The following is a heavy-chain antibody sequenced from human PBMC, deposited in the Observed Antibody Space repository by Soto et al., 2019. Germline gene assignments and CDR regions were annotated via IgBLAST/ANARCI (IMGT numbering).Heavy chain of an antibody. CDR1: GFTFSSYA. J-gene: IGHJ4*02. CDR3: AKLCYDFWSGYSTPYYFDY. D-gene: IGHD3-3*01. V-gene: IGHV3-23*01. Sequence: PGGSLRLSCAASGFTFSSYAMSWVRQAPGKGLEWVSAISGSGGTTYYADSVKGRFTISRDNSKNTLYLQMNSLRAEDTAVYYCAKLCYDFWSGYSTPYYFDYWGQGTLVTVSS. CDR2: ISGSGGTT.